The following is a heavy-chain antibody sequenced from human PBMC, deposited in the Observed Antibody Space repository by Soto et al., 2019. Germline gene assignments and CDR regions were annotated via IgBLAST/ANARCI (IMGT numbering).Heavy chain of an antibody. CDR1: GGSFSGYY. J-gene: IGHJ5*02. D-gene: IGHD2-15*01. V-gene: IGHV4-34*01. CDR2: INHSGST. Sequence: PSETLSLTCAVYGGSFSGYYWSLIRQPPGKGLEWIGEINHSGSTNYNPSLKSRVTISVDTSKNQFSLKLSSVTAADTAVYYCARGRVYSGFDPWGQGTLVTVSS. CDR3: ARGRVYSGFDP.